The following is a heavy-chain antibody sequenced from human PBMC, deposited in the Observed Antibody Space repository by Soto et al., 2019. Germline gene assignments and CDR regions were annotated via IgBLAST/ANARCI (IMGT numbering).Heavy chain of an antibody. D-gene: IGHD3-10*01. CDR1: GFTFSNYW. Sequence: GGSLRLSCVGSGFTFSNYWMHWVRQAPGKGLEWVAVISYDGSNKYYADSVKGRFTISRDNSKNTLYLQMNSLRAEDTAVYYCARAMVRGVHYFDYWGQGTLVTVSS. CDR3: ARAMVRGVHYFDY. J-gene: IGHJ4*02. V-gene: IGHV3-30-3*01. CDR2: ISYDGSNK.